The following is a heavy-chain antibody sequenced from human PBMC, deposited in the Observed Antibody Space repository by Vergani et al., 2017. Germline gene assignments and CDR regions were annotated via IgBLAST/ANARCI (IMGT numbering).Heavy chain of an antibody. CDR1: GFTFSSYG. CDR2: ISYDGSNK. V-gene: IGHV3-30*18. Sequence: QVQLVQSGAEVKKPGRSLRLSCAASGFTFSSYGMHWVRQAPGKGLEWVAVISYDGSNKYYADSVKGRFTISRDNSKNTLYLQMNSLRAEDTAVYYCAKAPSYSSGWYFDYWGQGTLVTVSS. J-gene: IGHJ4*02. CDR3: AKAPSYSSGWYFDY. D-gene: IGHD6-19*01.